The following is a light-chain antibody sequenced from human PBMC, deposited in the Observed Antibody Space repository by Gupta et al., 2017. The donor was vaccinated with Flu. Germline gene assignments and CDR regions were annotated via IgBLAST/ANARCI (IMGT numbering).Light chain of an antibody. CDR3: QQVNSYPYT. CDR1: QGIASY. V-gene: IGKV1-9*01. CDR2: AAS. Sequence: PSFLSASIGDRVTITGRASQGIASYLGWYQQKPGKAPKLLIYAASTLQSGVPSRFSGSKSGRDFTLTISSLRPEDFAIYYCQQVNSYPYTFGQGTKLEIK. J-gene: IGKJ2*01.